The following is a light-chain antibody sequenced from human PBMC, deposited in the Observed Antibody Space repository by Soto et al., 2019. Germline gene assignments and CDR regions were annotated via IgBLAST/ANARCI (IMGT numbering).Light chain of an antibody. CDR3: SSYTSSSTL. J-gene: IGLJ2*01. CDR1: SSDVGGYNF. V-gene: IGLV2-14*01. CDR2: EVS. Sequence: QSAPTQPASVSGSPGHSITISCTGTSSDVGGYNFVSWYQQKPGKAPKLMIYEVSNRPSGVSNRFSGSKSGNTASLTISGLQAEDEADYYCSSYTSSSTLFGGGTKLTVL.